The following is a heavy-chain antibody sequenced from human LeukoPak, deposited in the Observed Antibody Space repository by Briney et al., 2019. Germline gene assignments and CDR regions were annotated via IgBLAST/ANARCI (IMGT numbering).Heavy chain of an antibody. J-gene: IGHJ2*01. CDR1: GGSISSSSYY. D-gene: IGHD4-17*01. V-gene: IGHV4-39*01. Sequence: SETLSLTCTVSGGSISSSSYYWGWIRQPPGKGLEWIGSIYYSGSTYYNPSLKSRVTISVDTSKNQFSLKLSSVTAADTAMYYCARQYRSPVTPRDWYFDLWGRGTLVTVSS. CDR2: IYYSGST. CDR3: ARQYRSPVTPRDWYFDL.